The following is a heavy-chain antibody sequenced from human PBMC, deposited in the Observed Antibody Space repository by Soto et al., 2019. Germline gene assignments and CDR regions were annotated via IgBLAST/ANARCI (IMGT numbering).Heavy chain of an antibody. J-gene: IGHJ4*02. CDR2: IYHSGAT. CDR1: GASISSTNW. D-gene: IGHD2-15*01. CDR3: ARHIAVPTTRGFDY. Sequence: QVQLQESGPGLVKPSGTLSLTCAVSGASISSTNWWSWVRQAPGEGPEWIGEIYHSGATNYNLSLKSRVIISMDTSKNQLSLRLDSVTAADTAVYFCARHIAVPTTRGFDYWGQGTLVTVSS. V-gene: IGHV4-4*02.